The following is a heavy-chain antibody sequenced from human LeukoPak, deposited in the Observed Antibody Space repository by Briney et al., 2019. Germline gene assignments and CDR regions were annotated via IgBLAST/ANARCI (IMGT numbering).Heavy chain of an antibody. D-gene: IGHD3-10*01. CDR1: GYTLTELS. CDR3: ARSGSGSLLPQAADNDFQH. CDR2: FDPEDGET. Sequence: ASVKVSCKVSGYTLTELSMHWVRQAPGKGLEWMGGFDPEDGETIYAQKFQGRVTMTEDTSTDTAYMELSSLRSEDTAVYYCARSGSGSLLPQAADNDFQHWGQGTLVTVSS. V-gene: IGHV1-24*01. J-gene: IGHJ1*01.